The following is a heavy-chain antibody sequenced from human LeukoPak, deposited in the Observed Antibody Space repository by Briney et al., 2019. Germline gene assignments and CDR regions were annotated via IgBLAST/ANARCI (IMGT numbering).Heavy chain of an antibody. CDR2: INPSSGAT. CDR3: ARGGGCLAF. D-gene: IGHD3-3*02. Sequence: ASVKVSCKASGYTFTTYHMHWVRQAPGQGLEWMGVINPSSGATTYAQTSQGRVTMTRDPSTSTVFIELSSLRSQDTAVYYCARGGGCLAFWGQGTLLTVSS. J-gene: IGHJ4*02. V-gene: IGHV1-46*01. CDR1: GYTFTTYH.